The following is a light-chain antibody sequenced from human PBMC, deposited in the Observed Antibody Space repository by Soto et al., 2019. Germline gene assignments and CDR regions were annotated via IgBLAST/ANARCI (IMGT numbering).Light chain of an antibody. J-gene: IGLJ1*01. CDR3: NSYTSGTTLV. CDR1: SSDVGGYNY. CDR2: DVS. Sequence: QSALTQPASVSGSPGQSITLSCTGTSSDVGGYNYVSWYQQHPGKAPKLMIYDVSNRPSGVSNRFSGSKSGNTASLTISGLQAEDEADYYCNSYTSGTTLVFGTGTKLTGL. V-gene: IGLV2-14*03.